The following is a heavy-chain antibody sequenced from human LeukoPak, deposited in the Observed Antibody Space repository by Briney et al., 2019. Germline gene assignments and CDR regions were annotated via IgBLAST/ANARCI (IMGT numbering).Heavy chain of an antibody. CDR2: INPHSGDT. V-gene: IGHV1-2*02. CDR3: AGAASEESGYYYGYFDY. D-gene: IGHD3-22*01. CDR1: GYPFSGYR. Sequence: ASVKVSCKASGYPFSGYRMHWVRQAPGQGLEWMGWINPHSGDTKYAQKFQGRVTMTRDMSTSTVYMELSSLRSEDTAVYYCAGAASEESGYYYGYFDYWGQGTLVTVSS. J-gene: IGHJ4*02.